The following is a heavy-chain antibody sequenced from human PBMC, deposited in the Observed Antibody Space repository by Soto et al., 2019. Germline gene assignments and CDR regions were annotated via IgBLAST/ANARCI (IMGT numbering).Heavy chain of an antibody. CDR1: GGSISSYY. D-gene: IGHD5-12*01. CDR3: ARVGTRYEVGSFDY. Sequence: SETLSLTCTVSGGSISSYYWSWIRQPPGKGLEWIGYIYYSGSTNYNPSLKSRVTISVDTSKNQFSLKLSSVTAADTAVYYCARVGTRYEVGSFDYWGQGTLVTVSS. CDR2: IYYSGST. V-gene: IGHV4-59*01. J-gene: IGHJ4*02.